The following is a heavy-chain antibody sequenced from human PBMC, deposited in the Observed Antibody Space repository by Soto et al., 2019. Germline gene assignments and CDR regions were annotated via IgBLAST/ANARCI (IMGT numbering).Heavy chain of an antibody. CDR3: ARRVRCSSTSCYNNWFDP. CDR2: INHSGST. J-gene: IGHJ5*02. D-gene: IGHD2-2*02. Sequence: SATLSITCAVYGGSFSGYYWSWIRQPPGKGLEWIGEINHSGSTNYNPSLKSRVTISVDTSKNQFSLKLSSVTAADTAVYYCARRVRCSSTSCYNNWFDPWGQGTLVTVSS. CDR1: GGSFSGYY. V-gene: IGHV4-34*01.